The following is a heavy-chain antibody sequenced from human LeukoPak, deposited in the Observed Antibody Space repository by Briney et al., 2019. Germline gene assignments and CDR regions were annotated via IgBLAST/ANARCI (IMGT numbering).Heavy chain of an antibody. CDR3: ARDGGGCSSTSCLQIPRYYYMDV. Sequence: SVKVSCKASGGTFSSYAISWVRQAPGQGLEWMGGIIPIFGTANYAQKFQGRVTITTDESTSTAYMELSSLRSEDTAVYYCARDGGGCSSTSCLQIPRYYYMDVWGKGTTVTVSS. V-gene: IGHV1-69*05. D-gene: IGHD2-2*01. CDR2: IIPIFGTA. J-gene: IGHJ6*03. CDR1: GGTFSSYA.